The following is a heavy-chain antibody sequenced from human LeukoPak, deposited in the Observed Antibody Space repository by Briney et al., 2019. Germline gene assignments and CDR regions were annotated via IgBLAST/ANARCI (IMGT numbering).Heavy chain of an antibody. V-gene: IGHV4-38-2*01. CDR3: ARVVSSSWYGNWFGP. Sequence: PSETLSLTCAVSGYSISSGYYWGWIRQPPGKGLEWIGSIYHSGSTYYNPSLKSRVTMSVDTSKNQFSLKLSSVTAADTAVYYCARVVSSSWYGNWFGPWGQGTLVTVSS. CDR2: IYHSGST. CDR1: GYSISSGYY. D-gene: IGHD6-13*01. J-gene: IGHJ5*02.